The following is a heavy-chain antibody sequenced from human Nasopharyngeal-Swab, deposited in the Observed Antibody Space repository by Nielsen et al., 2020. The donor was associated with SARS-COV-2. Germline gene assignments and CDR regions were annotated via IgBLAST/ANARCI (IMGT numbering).Heavy chain of an antibody. Sequence: VRQAPGKGLEWVSTISISGNPTYYAGSVKGRFTISRDNSKNTLYLQMNSLRAEDTAVYYCARRIGDDRSVPGRWAFDIWGQGTMVTVSS. J-gene: IGHJ3*02. CDR2: ISISGNPT. D-gene: IGHD6-19*01. CDR3: ARRIGDDRSVPGRWAFDI. V-gene: IGHV3-23*01.